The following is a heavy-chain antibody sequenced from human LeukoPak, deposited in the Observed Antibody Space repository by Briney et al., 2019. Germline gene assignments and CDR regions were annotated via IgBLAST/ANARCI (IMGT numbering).Heavy chain of an antibody. J-gene: IGHJ3*02. CDR3: ARDKYSSGWPDAFDI. Sequence: GGSLRLSCAASGFKFSDYYMTWIRQAPGKGLEWVSYISNSSDSIYYADSVEGRFTISRDNAKNSLYLQMNSLRAEDTAVYYCARDKYSSGWPDAFDIWGQGTMVTVSS. CDR2: ISNSSDSI. CDR1: GFKFSDYY. D-gene: IGHD6-19*01. V-gene: IGHV3-11*04.